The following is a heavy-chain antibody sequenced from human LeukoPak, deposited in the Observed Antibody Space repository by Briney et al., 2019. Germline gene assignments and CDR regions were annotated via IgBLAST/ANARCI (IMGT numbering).Heavy chain of an antibody. J-gene: IGHJ6*02. V-gene: IGHV1-69*04. D-gene: IGHD5-24*01. Sequence: ASVTVSCKASGGTFSSYAISWVRQAPGQGLEWMGRIIPILGIANYAQKFQGRVTITADKSTSTAYMELSSLRSGDTAVYYCARSRRDGYNYLGDYYYYGMDVWGQGTTVTVSS. CDR2: IIPILGIA. CDR1: GGTFSSYA. CDR3: ARSRRDGYNYLGDYYYYGMDV.